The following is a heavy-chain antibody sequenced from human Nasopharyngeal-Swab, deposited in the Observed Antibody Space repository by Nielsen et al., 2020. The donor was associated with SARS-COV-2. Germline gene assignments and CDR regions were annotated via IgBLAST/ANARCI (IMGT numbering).Heavy chain of an antibody. CDR3: ARGSGWTLDY. CDR2: IYYSGST. J-gene: IGHJ4*02. CDR1: GGSISSYY. D-gene: IGHD6-19*01. Sequence: GSLRLSCTVSGGSISSYYWSWIRQPPGKGLEWIGYIYYSGSTNYNPSLKSRVTISVDTSKNQLSLKLSSVTAADTAVYYCARGSGWTLDYWGQGTLVTVSS. V-gene: IGHV4-59*01.